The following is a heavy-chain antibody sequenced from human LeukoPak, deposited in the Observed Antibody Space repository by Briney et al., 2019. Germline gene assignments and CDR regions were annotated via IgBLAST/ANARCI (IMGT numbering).Heavy chain of an antibody. CDR1: GDSINNSPCF. CDR2: ISYNGDT. V-gene: IGHV4-39*01. J-gene: IGHJ4*02. D-gene: IGHD4-17*01. Sequence: PSETLSLTCVVSGDSINNSPCFWGWVRQPPGKGLEWVASISYNGDTYFNPSLKSRLIVSVDTSKNQFFLRLSSVTAADTAIYFCARRADYGNSYFDSWGQGALVTVSS. CDR3: ARRADYGNSYFDS.